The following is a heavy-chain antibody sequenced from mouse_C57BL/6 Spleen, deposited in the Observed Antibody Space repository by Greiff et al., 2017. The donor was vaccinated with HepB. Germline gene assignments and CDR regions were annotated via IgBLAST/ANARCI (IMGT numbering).Heavy chain of an antibody. CDR3: ARSEYDYYALDY. D-gene: IGHD5-2*01. CDR1: GYAFSSSW. J-gene: IGHJ4*01. V-gene: IGHV1-82*01. CDR2: IYPGDGDT. Sequence: VQLQQSGPELVKPGASVKISCKASGYAFSSSWMNWVKQRHGKGLEWIGRIYPGDGDTNYNGKFKGKATLTADKSSSTAYMQLSSLTSEDSAVYFCARSEYDYYALDYWGQGTSVTVSS.